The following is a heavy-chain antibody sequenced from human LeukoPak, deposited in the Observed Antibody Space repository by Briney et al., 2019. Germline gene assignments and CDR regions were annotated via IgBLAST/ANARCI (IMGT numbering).Heavy chain of an antibody. CDR3: ARAWYFDL. CDR1: GGSFSGYY. J-gene: IGHJ2*01. Sequence: SETLSLTCAVYGGSFSGYYWSWIRQPPGKGLEWIGEINHSGSTNYNPSLKSRVTISVDTSKNQFSLRLSSVTAADTAVYYCARAWYFDLWGRGTLVTVSS. CDR2: INHSGST. V-gene: IGHV4-34*01.